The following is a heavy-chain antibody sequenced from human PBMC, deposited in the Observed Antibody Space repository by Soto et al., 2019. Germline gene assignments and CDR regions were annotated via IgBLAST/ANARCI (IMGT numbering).Heavy chain of an antibody. CDR1: GGSISSSGYY. D-gene: IGHD4-17*01. V-gene: IGHV4-31*03. J-gene: IGHJ4*02. Sequence: SETLSLTCTVSGGSISSSGYYWSWIRQHPGKGLEWIGYIYYSGSTYYNPSLKSRVTISVDTSKNQFSLKLSSVTAADTAVYYCARVGDDYGDPYYFDYWGQGTLVTVSS. CDR2: IYYSGST. CDR3: ARVGDDYGDPYYFDY.